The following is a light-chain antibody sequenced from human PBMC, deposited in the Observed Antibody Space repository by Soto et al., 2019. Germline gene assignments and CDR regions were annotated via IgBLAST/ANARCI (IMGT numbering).Light chain of an antibody. CDR3: MHGTHWPIT. J-gene: IGKJ5*01. Sequence: DVVMTQSPLSLPVTLGQPASISCRSNQSLVHSDGIAYFSWFQQRPGRSPRRLIYKVSNRDSGVPARFRGSGSGTDFALKISRVEAEDVGVYSCMHGTHWPITVGQGTRLEI. V-gene: IGKV2-30*02. CDR2: KVS. CDR1: QSLVHSDGIAY.